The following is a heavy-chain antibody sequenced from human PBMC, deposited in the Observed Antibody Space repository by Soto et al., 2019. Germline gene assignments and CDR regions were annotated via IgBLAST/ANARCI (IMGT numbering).Heavy chain of an antibody. V-gene: IGHV3-23*01. D-gene: IGHD3-22*01. CDR3: AKILASSASGY. J-gene: IGHJ4*02. CDR1: GFTFSSYA. Sequence: PGGSLRLSCAASGFTFSSYAMSWVRQAPGKGLEWVSAISSNGGAAVYADSVKGRFTISRDNSQNTLFLQMNSLRADDTAVYFCAKILASSASGYWGQGTLVTVSS. CDR2: ISSNGGAA.